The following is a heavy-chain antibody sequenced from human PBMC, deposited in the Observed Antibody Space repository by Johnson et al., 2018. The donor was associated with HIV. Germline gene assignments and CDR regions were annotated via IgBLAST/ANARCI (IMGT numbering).Heavy chain of an antibody. J-gene: IGHJ3*02. Sequence: VQLVESGGGLVQPGGSLRLSCAASGFTFSSYAMHWVRQAPGKGLEWVSLISWDGGSTYYADSVKGRFTISRDNSKNSLYLQMNSLRAEDTAVYYCARVMVQGDAFDIWGQGTMVTVSS. CDR1: GFTFSSYA. CDR2: ISWDGGST. CDR3: ARVMVQGDAFDI. V-gene: IGHV3-43D*03. D-gene: IGHD3-10*01.